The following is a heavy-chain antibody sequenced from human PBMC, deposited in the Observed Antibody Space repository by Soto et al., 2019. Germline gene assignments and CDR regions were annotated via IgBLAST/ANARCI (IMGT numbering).Heavy chain of an antibody. V-gene: IGHV4-59*01. Sequence: SETLSLTCTFSGGSISSYYWIWIRQPPGKGLEWIGYIYYSGSTNYNPSLKSRVTISVDTSKNQFSLKLSSVTAADTAVYYCAGGFDSSSWANYYYYYYMDVWGKGTTVTVSS. CDR1: GGSISSYY. CDR3: AGGFDSSSWANYYYYYYMDV. D-gene: IGHD6-13*01. J-gene: IGHJ6*03. CDR2: IYYSGST.